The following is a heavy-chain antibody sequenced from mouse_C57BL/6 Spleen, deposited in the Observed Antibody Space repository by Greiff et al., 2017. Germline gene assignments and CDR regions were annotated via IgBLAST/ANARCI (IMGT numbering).Heavy chain of an antibody. CDR1: GYTFTSYW. Sequence: QVQLKQPGAELVRPGTSVKLSCKASGYTFTSYWMPWVQQRPGQGLEWIGVIAPSDSYTNYNQKLKGTVTLSVDTSSSTAYMQLSSLTSDYSAVYYCARRELNNSNYDARDYWGQGTSGTVSS. CDR2: IAPSDSYT. D-gene: IGHD2-5*01. V-gene: IGHV1-59*01. J-gene: IGHJ4*01. CDR3: ARRELNNSNYDARDY.